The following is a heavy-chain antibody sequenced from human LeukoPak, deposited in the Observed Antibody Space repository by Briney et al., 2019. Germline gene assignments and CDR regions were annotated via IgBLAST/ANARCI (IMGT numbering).Heavy chain of an antibody. Sequence: PGGSLRLSCAASGFTFSSYSMNWVRQAPGKGLEWVAVISYDGSNKYYADSVKGRFTISRDNSKNTLYLQMNSLRAEDTAVYYCAKGIVPMVRGVTDYWGQGTLVTVSS. D-gene: IGHD3-10*01. V-gene: IGHV3-30*18. CDR1: GFTFSSYS. J-gene: IGHJ4*02. CDR2: ISYDGSNK. CDR3: AKGIVPMVRGVTDY.